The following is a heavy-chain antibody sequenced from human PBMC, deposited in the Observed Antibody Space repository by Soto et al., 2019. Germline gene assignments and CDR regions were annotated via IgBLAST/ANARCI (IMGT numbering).Heavy chain of an antibody. Sequence: SGGSLRLSCAASGFTFSSYGMHWVRQAPGKGLEWVAVIWYDGSNKYYADSVKGRFTISRDNSKNTLYLQMNSLRAEDTAVYYCARDRGRNGRYGMDVWGQGTTVTVSS. CDR2: IWYDGSNK. V-gene: IGHV3-33*01. D-gene: IGHD2-15*01. J-gene: IGHJ6*02. CDR1: GFTFSSYG. CDR3: ARDRGRNGRYGMDV.